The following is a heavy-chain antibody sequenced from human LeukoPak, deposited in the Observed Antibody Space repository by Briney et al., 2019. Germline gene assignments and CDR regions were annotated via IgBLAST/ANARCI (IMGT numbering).Heavy chain of an antibody. D-gene: IGHD2-2*01. J-gene: IGHJ3*02. CDR2: ISSNGGST. CDR3: ARASLPEVVPAAMMAFDI. CDR1: GFTFSSYA. V-gene: IGHV3-64*01. Sequence: PGGSLRLSCAASGFTFSSYAMHWVRQAPGKGLEYVSAISSNGGSTYYANSVKGRFTISRDNSKNTLYLQMGSLRAEDMAVYYCARASLPEVVPAAMMAFDIWGQGTMVTVSS.